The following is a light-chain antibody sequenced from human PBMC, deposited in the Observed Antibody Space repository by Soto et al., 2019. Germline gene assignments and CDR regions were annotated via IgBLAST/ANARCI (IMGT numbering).Light chain of an antibody. V-gene: IGLV2-14*01. CDR2: DVS. CDR1: SSDVGGYNY. J-gene: IGLJ1*01. Sequence: QSVLTQPASVSGSPGQSITISCTGTSSDVGGYNYVSWYQQHPGKAPKVMIYDVSNRPSGVSNRFSGSKSGNTASLTISGLQAEDEADYYCSSYRSSSTLDVFGSGTKVT. CDR3: SSYRSSSTLDV.